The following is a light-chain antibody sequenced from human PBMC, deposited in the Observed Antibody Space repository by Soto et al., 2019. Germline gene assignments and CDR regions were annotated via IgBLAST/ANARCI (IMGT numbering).Light chain of an antibody. J-gene: IGKJ1*01. Sequence: EIVMTQSPATLSVSPGERATLSCRASQSVSSDLAWYQQKPGQAPRLLIYGASTRATAIPARFSGSGSGTEFTLTISSLQSEDFVVYHCQQYNYWWTFGQGTKVEIK. V-gene: IGKV3-15*01. CDR3: QQYNYWWT. CDR2: GAS. CDR1: QSVSSD.